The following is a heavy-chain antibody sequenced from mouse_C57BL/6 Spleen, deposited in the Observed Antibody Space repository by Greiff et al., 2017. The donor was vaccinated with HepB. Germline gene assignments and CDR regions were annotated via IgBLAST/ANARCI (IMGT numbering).Heavy chain of an antibody. Sequence: QVQLQQPGAELVKPGASVKMSCKASGYTFTSYWITWVKQRPGQGLEWIGDIYPGSGSTNYNEKFKSKATLTVDTSSSTAYMQLSSLTSEDSAVYYCARSNAYSSRAIDYWGQGTSVTVSS. CDR1: GYTFTSYW. CDR2: IYPGSGST. J-gene: IGHJ4*01. D-gene: IGHD2-12*01. V-gene: IGHV1-55*01. CDR3: ARSNAYSSRAIDY.